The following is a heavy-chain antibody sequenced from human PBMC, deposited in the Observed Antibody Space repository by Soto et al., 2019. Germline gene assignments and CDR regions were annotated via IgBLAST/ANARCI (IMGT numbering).Heavy chain of an antibody. CDR2: IYYSGST. CDR1: GGSISSSSYY. J-gene: IGHJ4*02. D-gene: IGHD2-8*01. CDR3: ASLSRRYCTNGVCQHS. Sequence: SETLSLTCTVSGGSISSSSYYWGWIRQPPGKGLEWIGSIYYSGSTYYNPSLKSRVTISVDTSKNQFSLKLSSVTAADTAVYYCASLSRRYCTNGVCQHSWGQGTLVTVSS. V-gene: IGHV4-39*01.